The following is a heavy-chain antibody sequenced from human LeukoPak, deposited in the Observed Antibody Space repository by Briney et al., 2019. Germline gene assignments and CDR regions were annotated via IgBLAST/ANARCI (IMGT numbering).Heavy chain of an antibody. V-gene: IGHV3-21*01. CDR3: AREDGYCSSTSCSALDY. D-gene: IGHD2-2*01. Sequence: PGGSLRLSCAASGFTFSSYSMNWVRQAPGKGLEWVSSISSSSSYIYYADSVKGRFTISRDNAKNSLYLQMNSLRAEDTAVYYCAREDGYCSSTSCSALDYWGQGTLVTVSS. J-gene: IGHJ4*02. CDR2: ISSSSSYI. CDR1: GFTFSSYS.